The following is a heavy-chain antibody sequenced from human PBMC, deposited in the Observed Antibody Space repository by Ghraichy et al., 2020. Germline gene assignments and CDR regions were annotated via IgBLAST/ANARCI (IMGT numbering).Heavy chain of an antibody. CDR2: ISGSGGST. CDR3: ATDHDYVWGSYPDY. V-gene: IGHV3-23*01. D-gene: IGHD3-16*02. Sequence: GGSLRLSCAASGFTFSSYAMRWVRQAPGKGLEWVSAISGSGGSTYYADSVKGRFTISRDNSKNTLYLQVNSLRAEDTAVYYCATDHDYVWGSYPDYWGQGTLVTVSS. J-gene: IGHJ4*02. CDR1: GFTFSSYA.